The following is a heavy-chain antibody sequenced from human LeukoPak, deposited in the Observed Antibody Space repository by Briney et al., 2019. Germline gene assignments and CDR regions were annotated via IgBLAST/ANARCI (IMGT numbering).Heavy chain of an antibody. CDR2: ISPTGSTT. CDR1: GFSFSGHW. J-gene: IGHJ4*02. Sequence: GGSLRLSCTATGFSFSGHWMHWARQLPGKGLVWVSRISPTGSTTSYADSVKGRFTVSRDNAKNTLYLQVNNLRAEDTAVYYCARGPNSNWSGLDFWGQGTLLTVSS. D-gene: IGHD6-6*01. CDR3: ARGPNSNWSGLDF. V-gene: IGHV3-74*01.